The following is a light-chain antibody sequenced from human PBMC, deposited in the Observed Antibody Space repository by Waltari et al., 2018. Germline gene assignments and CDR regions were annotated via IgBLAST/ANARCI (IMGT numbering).Light chain of an antibody. CDR3: QQRSNPRT. Sequence: EIVLTQSPATLSLSPGERATLSCRASQSVSSYLAWYQQKPGQAPRLLIYDASNRATGIPARFSGSGSGTDFTLTISSLEPEDFVVYYCQQRSNPRTFGQGTKLEIK. CDR2: DAS. J-gene: IGKJ2*01. V-gene: IGKV3-11*01. CDR1: QSVSSY.